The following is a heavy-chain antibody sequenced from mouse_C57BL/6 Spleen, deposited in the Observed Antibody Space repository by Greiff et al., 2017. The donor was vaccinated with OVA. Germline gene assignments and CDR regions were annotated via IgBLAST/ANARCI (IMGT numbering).Heavy chain of an antibody. CDR1: GFTFSDYG. CDR3: ARGNYYGSSYVPYCAMDY. V-gene: IGHV5-17*01. J-gene: IGHJ4*01. CDR2: ISSGSSTI. D-gene: IGHD1-1*01. Sequence: DVQLVESGGGLVKPGGSLKLSCAASGFTFSDYGMHWVRQAPEKGLEWVAYISSGSSTIYYADTVKGRFTISRDNAKNTLFLQMTSLRSEDTAMYYCARGNYYGSSYVPYCAMDYWGQGTSVTVSS.